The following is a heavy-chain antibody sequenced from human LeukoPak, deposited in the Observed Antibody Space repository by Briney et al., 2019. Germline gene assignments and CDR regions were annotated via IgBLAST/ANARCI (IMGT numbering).Heavy chain of an antibody. D-gene: IGHD5-12*01. J-gene: IGHJ3*02. CDR1: GSTFSSYA. Sequence: ASVKVSCKASGSTFSSYAISWVRQAPGQGLEWMGRIIPILGIANYAQKFQGRVTITADKSTSTAYMELSSLRSEDTAVYCCAREGYSGYDFGNDAFDIWGQGTMVTVSS. CDR3: AREGYSGYDFGNDAFDI. V-gene: IGHV1-69*04. CDR2: IIPILGIA.